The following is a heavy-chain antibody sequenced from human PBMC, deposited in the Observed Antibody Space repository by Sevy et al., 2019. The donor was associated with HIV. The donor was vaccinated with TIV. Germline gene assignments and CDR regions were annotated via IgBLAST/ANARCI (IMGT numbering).Heavy chain of an antibody. V-gene: IGHV3-7*03. J-gene: IGHJ6*02. CDR3: ARDCSSASCFWGMDV. CDR1: GFTFSSYW. CDR2: IKRDGSEK. Sequence: GGSLRLSCAASGFTFSSYWMSWVRQAPGKGLEWVANIKRDGSEKYYVDSVKGRFTSSRDNAKNSLYLQMNSLRAEDTAVYYCARDCSSASCFWGMDVWGQGTTVTVSS. D-gene: IGHD2-2*01.